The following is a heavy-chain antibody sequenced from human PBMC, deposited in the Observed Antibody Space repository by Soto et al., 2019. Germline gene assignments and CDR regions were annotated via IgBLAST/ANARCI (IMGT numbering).Heavy chain of an antibody. CDR1: GYTLTSYG. Sequence: GGSVKVSCKASGYTLTSYGISWVRQAPGQGLEWMGWISAYNGNTNYAQKLQGRVTMTTDTSTSTAYMELRSLRSDDTAVYYCAASIAAADDYWGQGTLVTVSS. CDR3: AASIAAADDY. D-gene: IGHD6-13*01. J-gene: IGHJ4*02. V-gene: IGHV1-18*01. CDR2: ISAYNGNT.